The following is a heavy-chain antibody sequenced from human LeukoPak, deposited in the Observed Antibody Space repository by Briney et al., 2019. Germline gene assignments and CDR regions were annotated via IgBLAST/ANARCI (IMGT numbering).Heavy chain of an antibody. V-gene: IGHV1-46*01. CDR1: GYTFTSYY. Sequence: ASVKVSCKASGYTFTSYYMHWVRQAPGQGLEWMGIINPSGGSTSYAQKFQGRVTMTRDTSISTAYMELSRLRSDDTAVYYCARPLRIPYDSSGYYYWGAFGIWGQGTMVTVSS. CDR2: INPSGGST. CDR3: ARPLRIPYDSSGYYYWGAFGI. D-gene: IGHD3-22*01. J-gene: IGHJ3*02.